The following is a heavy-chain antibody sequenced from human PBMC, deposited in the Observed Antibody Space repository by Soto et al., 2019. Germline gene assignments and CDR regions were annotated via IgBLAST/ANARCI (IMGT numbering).Heavy chain of an antibody. V-gene: IGHV3-23*01. CDR2: LSGSGTMR. CDR1: GFSFRNYA. Sequence: GRSLRLSXAASGFSFRNYAMTWVRQAPGKGLEWVSGLSGSGTMRYYADSVRGRFIISRDNAKNTLFLQMDNLRVEDSAVYYCAKEAEENENVPIPGDNWGQGTPVTVSS. D-gene: IGHD1-1*01. CDR3: AKEAEENENVPIPGDN. J-gene: IGHJ4*02.